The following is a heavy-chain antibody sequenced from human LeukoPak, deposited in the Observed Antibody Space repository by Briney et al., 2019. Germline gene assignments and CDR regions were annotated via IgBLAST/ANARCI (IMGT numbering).Heavy chain of an antibody. D-gene: IGHD2-21*01. CDR2: ISSSSSYI. CDR1: GFTFSSYS. J-gene: IGHJ6*03. V-gene: IGHV3-21*01. Sequence: GGSLRLSCAASGFTFSSYSMNWVRQAPGKGLEWVSSISSSSSYIYYADSVKGRFTISRDNAKNSLYLQMNGLRAEDTAVYYCAREVIRYYYMDVWGKGTTVTVSS. CDR3: AREVIRYYYMDV.